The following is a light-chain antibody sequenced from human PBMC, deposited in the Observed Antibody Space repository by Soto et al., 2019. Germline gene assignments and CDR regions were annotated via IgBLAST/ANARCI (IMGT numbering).Light chain of an antibody. CDR2: GAS. CDR3: QQYNNWPALT. CDR1: QSVSSS. V-gene: IGKV3-15*01. Sequence: EIVLTQSPATLSVSPGERATLSCRASQSVSSSLSWYQQKPGQAPRLLIYGASTRATGLPARFSGSGSGTEFTLTISSLQSEDFAVYYCQQYNNWPALTFGGGTKVEIE. J-gene: IGKJ4*01.